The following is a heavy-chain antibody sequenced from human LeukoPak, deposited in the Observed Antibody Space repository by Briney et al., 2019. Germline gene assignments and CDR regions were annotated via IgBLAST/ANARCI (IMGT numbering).Heavy chain of an antibody. J-gene: IGHJ4*02. Sequence: RGSLRLSCAASGFTFSSYAMSWVRQAPGKGLEWVSAISGSGGSTYYADSVKGRFTISRDNSKNTLDLQMNSLRAEDTAVYYCAKGGYSRSFDYWGQGTLVTVSS. CDR2: ISGSGGST. D-gene: IGHD6-13*01. CDR1: GFTFSSYA. CDR3: AKGGYSRSFDY. V-gene: IGHV3-23*01.